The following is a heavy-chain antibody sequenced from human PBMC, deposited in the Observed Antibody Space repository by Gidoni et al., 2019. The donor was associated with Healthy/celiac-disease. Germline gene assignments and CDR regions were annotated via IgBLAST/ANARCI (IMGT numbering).Heavy chain of an antibody. V-gene: IGHV5-51*01. J-gene: IGHJ6*02. CDR1: GYSFTSYW. D-gene: IGHD2-2*01. CDR2: IYPGDSDT. CDR3: ARRDCSSTSCTKGSYYYGMDV. Sequence: EVQLVQSGAEVKKPGESLKISCKGPGYSFTSYWIGWVRQMPGKGLEWMGIIYPGDSDTRYSPSFQGQVTISADKSISTAYLQWSSLKASDTAMYYCARRDCSSTSCTKGSYYYGMDVWGQGTTVTVSS.